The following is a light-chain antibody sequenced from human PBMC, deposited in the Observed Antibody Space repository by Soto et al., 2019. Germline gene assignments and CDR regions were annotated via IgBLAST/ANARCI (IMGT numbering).Light chain of an antibody. CDR2: HAS. CDR3: LQYNSYPFT. Sequence: DIQMTQSPSTLSGSVGDRVTITCRASQTISSWLAWYQQKPGTAPKVLIYHASNLQSGVPSRFSGSASGAAFTLTISSLQPEDFATYYCLQYNSYPFTFGGGTKVDIK. CDR1: QTISSW. V-gene: IGKV1-5*01. J-gene: IGKJ4*01.